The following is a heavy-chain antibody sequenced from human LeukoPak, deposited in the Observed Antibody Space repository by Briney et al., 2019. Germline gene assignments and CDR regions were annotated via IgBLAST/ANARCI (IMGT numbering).Heavy chain of an antibody. Sequence: SETLSLTCTVSGGSISSYYWSWIRQPAGKGLEWIGRIYTSGSTNYNPSLKRRVTMSVDTSKNQFSLKLSSVTAADTAVYYCARDGQSKSYYYYYYMDVWGKGTTVTVSS. CDR2: IYTSGST. CDR1: GGSISSYY. CDR3: ARDGQSKSYYYYYYMDV. J-gene: IGHJ6*03. V-gene: IGHV4-4*07.